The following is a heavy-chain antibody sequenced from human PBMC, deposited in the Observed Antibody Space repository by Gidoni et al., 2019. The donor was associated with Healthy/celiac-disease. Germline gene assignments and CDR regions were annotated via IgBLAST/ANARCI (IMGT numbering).Heavy chain of an antibody. J-gene: IGHJ6*03. D-gene: IGHD6-6*01. CDR3: ARHFSSVRYYFYYIDV. V-gene: IGHV4-59*08. CDR2: IYYNGNT. Sequence: QVQLQESGPGLVKPSETLSLTCTVSNGSMNSYYWSWIRQPPGKGLEWIVYIYYNGNTKYNPSLKSRVTISGDTSKSQFSLNLSSVTAADTAVYYCARHFSSVRYYFYYIDVWGKGTAVTVSS. CDR1: NGSMNSYY.